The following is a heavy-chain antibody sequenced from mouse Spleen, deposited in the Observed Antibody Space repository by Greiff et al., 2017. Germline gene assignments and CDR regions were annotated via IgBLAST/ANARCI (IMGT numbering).Heavy chain of an antibody. D-gene: IGHD3-3*01. CDR1: GYTFSSYW. J-gene: IGHJ2*01. CDR3: ARRDRDW. Sequence: VQLKESGTVLARPGASVKMSCKASGYTFSSYWIEWVKQRPGHGLEWIGVILPGSGSTYYHENFKGKATFTADPSSHPAYLPLSSLTSEDADVYYCARRDRDWWGQGTTLTVSS. V-gene: IGHV1-9*01. CDR2: ILPGSGST.